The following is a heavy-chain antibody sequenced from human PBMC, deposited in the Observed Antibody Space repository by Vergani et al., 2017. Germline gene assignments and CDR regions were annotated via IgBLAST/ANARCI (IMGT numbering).Heavy chain of an antibody. V-gene: IGHV4-34*01. CDR2: INHSGST. D-gene: IGHD5-24*01. CDR3: ARVSEFARRRDGYNFGAFDI. Sequence: QVQLQQWGAGLLKPSETLSLTCAVYGGSFSGYYWSWIRQPPGKGLEWIGEINHSGSTNYNPSLKSRVTISVDTSKNQFSLKLSSVTAADTAVYYCARVSEFARRRDGYNFGAFDIWGQGTMVTVSS. CDR1: GGSFSGYY. J-gene: IGHJ3*02.